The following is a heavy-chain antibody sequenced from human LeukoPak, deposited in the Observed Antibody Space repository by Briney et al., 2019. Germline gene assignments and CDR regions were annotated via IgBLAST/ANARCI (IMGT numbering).Heavy chain of an antibody. J-gene: IGHJ4*02. CDR2: INPNSGGT. V-gene: IGHV1-2*02. D-gene: IGHD3-10*01. CDR3: ARTLLWLGELIDY. Sequence: ASVKVSCKASGYTFTGYYMHWVRQAPGQGLEWMGWINPNSGGTNYAQKFQGRVTMTRDTSISTAYMELSRLRSDDTAVYYCARTLLWLGELIDYWGQGTLVTVSS. CDR1: GYTFTGYY.